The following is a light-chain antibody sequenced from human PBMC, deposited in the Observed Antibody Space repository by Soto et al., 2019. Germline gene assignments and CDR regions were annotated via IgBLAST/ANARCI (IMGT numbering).Light chain of an antibody. Sequence: EIVLTQSPGTLSLSPGERATLSCRASQSVSSSYLAWYQQKPGQAPRPLIYGASSRATGIPDRFSGSGSGADFTLTISRLEPEDFAVYYCLQYGSSPPYTFGQGTKLEIK. V-gene: IGKV3-20*01. J-gene: IGKJ2*01. CDR1: QSVSSSY. CDR2: GAS. CDR3: LQYGSSPPYT.